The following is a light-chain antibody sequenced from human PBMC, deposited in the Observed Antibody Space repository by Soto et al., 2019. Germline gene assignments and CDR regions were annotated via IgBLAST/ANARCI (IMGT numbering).Light chain of an antibody. J-gene: IGKJ5*01. CDR1: QYINTS. V-gene: IGKV3-11*01. CDR2: QTS. CDR3: QQRYPIT. Sequence: EIVLTQSPATLSSFPGDRVTLSCRASQYINTSLAWYQHRPGPAPRLLIYQTSIRAAGIPARCSGSGSGTDFTLTISSLESEDFAVYYCQQRYPITFGQGTRLEIK.